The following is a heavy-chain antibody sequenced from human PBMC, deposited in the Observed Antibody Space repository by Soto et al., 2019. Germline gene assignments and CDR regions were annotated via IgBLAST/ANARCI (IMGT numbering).Heavy chain of an antibody. CDR3: VKDEEDSITMIVVATKG. J-gene: IGHJ4*02. CDR1: GYTFTGYA. D-gene: IGHD3-22*01. Sequence: ASVNVSCKASGYTFTGYAMHWVRQAPGQRLEWMGWINAGNGNTKYSQKFQGRVTITRDTSASTAYMELSSLRAEDTAVYYCVKDEEDSITMIVVATKGWGQGTLVTVSS. CDR2: INAGNGNT. V-gene: IGHV1-3*01.